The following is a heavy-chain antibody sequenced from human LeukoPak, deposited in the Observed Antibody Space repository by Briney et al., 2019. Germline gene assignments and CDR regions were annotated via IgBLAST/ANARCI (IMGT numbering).Heavy chain of an antibody. CDR1: GFSFGSYT. Sequence: GGSLRLSCAASGFSFGSYTMSWVRQAPGKGLEWVSSLSSTSSDKRYAESVTGRFTISRDNPKNSVFLQMNSLRVEDTAVYYCARQGRSYINPKRGWFDPWGQGTLVSVSS. CDR3: ARQGRSYINPKRGWFDP. D-gene: IGHD1-14*01. J-gene: IGHJ5*01. V-gene: IGHV3-21*06. CDR2: LSSTSSDK.